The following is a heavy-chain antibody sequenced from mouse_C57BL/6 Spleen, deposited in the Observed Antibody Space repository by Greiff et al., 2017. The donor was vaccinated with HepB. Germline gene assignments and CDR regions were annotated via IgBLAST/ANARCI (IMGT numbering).Heavy chain of an antibody. CDR1: GYTFTSYW. CDR2: IYPSDSET. D-gene: IGHD2-4*01. CDR3: ARNHDDDWYFGV. V-gene: IGHV1-61*01. J-gene: IGHJ1*03. Sequence: QVQLQQPGAELVRPGSSVKLSCKASGYTFTSYWMDWVKQRPGQGLEWIGNIYPSDSETHYNQKFKDKATLTVDKSSSTAYMQLSSLTSEDSAVYYCARNHDDDWYFGVWGTGTTVTVSS.